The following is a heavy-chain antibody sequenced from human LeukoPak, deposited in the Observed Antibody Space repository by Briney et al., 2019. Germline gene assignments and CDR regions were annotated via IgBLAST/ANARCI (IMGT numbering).Heavy chain of an antibody. CDR1: GFTFSSYA. CDR3: ARRRGVTFGDFDY. Sequence: GGSLRLSCVASGFTFSSYAMSWVRQAPWKGLEWVSSFSGRGGSIYYADSVKGRFTISRDNSKNTLYLQMNSLRAEDTAVYYCARRRGVTFGDFDYWGQGTLVTVSS. D-gene: IGHD3-10*01. CDR2: FSGRGGSI. V-gene: IGHV3-23*01. J-gene: IGHJ4*02.